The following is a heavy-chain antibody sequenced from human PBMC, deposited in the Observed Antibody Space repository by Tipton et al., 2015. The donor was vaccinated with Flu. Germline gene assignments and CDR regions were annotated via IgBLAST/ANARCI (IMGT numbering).Heavy chain of an antibody. CDR2: IYGSGSA. Sequence: TLSLTCTVSGGSISDNFWSWMRQSPGKGLEWIGNIYGSGSAKYNPSLKSRVTIPLDSSKNRFSLNLTSVTAADTAMYYCARGAPSRYGSGTYYDSYFDYWGHGILVTVSS. V-gene: IGHV4-59*01. D-gene: IGHD3-10*01. CDR3: ARGAPSRYGSGTYYDSYFDY. J-gene: IGHJ4*03. CDR1: GGSISDNF.